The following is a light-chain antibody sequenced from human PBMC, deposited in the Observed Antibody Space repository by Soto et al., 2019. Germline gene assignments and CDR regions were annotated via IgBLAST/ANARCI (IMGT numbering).Light chain of an antibody. V-gene: IGKV3-11*01. J-gene: IGKJ1*01. CDR1: QSVSTS. CDR3: QVRDVWPS. CDR2: DAS. Sequence: IVLTQSPVTLPVSPGESAVLSCRATQSVSTSLAWYQHKPGQAPRLFIYDASKRSPGIPARFTGSGSGAHFTLTISSLEPEDIAVYYCQVRDVWPSFGQGTKVEIK.